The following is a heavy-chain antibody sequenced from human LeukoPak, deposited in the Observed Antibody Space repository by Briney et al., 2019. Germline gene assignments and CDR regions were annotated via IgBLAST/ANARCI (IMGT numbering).Heavy chain of an antibody. CDR2: MNPNSGNT. Sequence: ASVKVSCKASGYTFTSYDINWVRQATGQGLEWMGWMNPNSGNTGYAQKFQGRVTMTRNTSISTAYMELSSLRSEDTAVYYCARGTILGIAAAGTQNWFDPWGQGTLVTVSS. CDR1: GYTFTSYD. V-gene: IGHV1-8*01. CDR3: ARGTILGIAAAGTQNWFDP. J-gene: IGHJ5*02. D-gene: IGHD6-13*01.